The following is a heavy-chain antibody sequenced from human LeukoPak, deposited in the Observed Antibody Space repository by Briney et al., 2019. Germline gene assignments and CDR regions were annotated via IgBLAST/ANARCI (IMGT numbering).Heavy chain of an antibody. Sequence: GGSLRLSCAASGFTFSGSAMHWVRQASGKGLEWVGRIRNKANSYATAYAASVKGRFTISRGDSKNTAYLQMNSLKTEDTAVYYCVSSTREEYGYWGQGTLVTVSS. J-gene: IGHJ4*02. D-gene: IGHD2-2*01. CDR1: GFTFSGSA. CDR2: IRNKANSYAT. CDR3: VSSTREEYGY. V-gene: IGHV3-73*01.